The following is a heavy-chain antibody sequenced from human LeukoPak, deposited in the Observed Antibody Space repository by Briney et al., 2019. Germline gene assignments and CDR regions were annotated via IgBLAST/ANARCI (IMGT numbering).Heavy chain of an antibody. CDR3: AREACREMGVMWPRLGGQDCRYDY. D-gene: IGHD3-16*01. Sequence: GASVKVSCKASGDTFSSYAINWVRQAPGQGPEWMGRITPFLGIANYPPKLQGRVTITADESTTTAYMELSSLRSEDTAVYYCAREACREMGVMWPRLGGQDCRYDYWGQGTLVTVSS. V-gene: IGHV1-69*04. J-gene: IGHJ4*02. CDR2: ITPFLGIA. CDR1: GDTFSSYA.